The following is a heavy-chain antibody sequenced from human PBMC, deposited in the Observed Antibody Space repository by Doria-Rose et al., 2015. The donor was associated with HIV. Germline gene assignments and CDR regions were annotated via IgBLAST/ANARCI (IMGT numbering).Heavy chain of an antibody. CDR3: ATGVTLDS. D-gene: IGHD3-10*01. V-gene: IGHV3-21*01. J-gene: IGHJ4*02. Sequence: VQLVQSGGGLVRPGGSLRLSCATSGFTFSSHRINLVRQAPGKGLEWVSSISSTSAYINYADSVRGRLTISRDNARNSLDLQMDSLRAEHTAIYYCATGVTLDSWGQGTLVTVSS. CDR2: ISSTSAYI. CDR1: GFTFSSHR.